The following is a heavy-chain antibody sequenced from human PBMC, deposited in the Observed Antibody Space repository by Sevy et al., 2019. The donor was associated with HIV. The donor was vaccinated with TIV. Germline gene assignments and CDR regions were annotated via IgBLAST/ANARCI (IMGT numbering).Heavy chain of an antibody. CDR3: ASSVNSGWSGAFDI. Sequence: GGSLRLSCAVSGFTFSNYWMSWVRQAPGKGLEWVANINEDRSNKYYVGSVKGRFTISRDNARNSLYLEMNNLRTEDTAVYYCASSVNSGWSGAFDIWGQGTMVTVSS. CDR2: INEDRSNK. CDR1: GFTFSNYW. V-gene: IGHV3-7*01. J-gene: IGHJ3*02. D-gene: IGHD6-19*01.